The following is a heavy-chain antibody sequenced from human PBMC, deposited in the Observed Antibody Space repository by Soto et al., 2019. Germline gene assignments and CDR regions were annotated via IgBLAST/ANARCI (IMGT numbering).Heavy chain of an antibody. D-gene: IGHD3-10*01. J-gene: IGHJ6*02. CDR3: AKGPHYYGSGSQYGMDV. Sequence: HPGGSLGLSCAASGFTFSSYAMSWVRQAPGKGLEWVSAISGSGGSTYYADSVKGRFTISRDNSKNTLYLQMNSLRAEDTAVYYCAKGPHYYGSGSQYGMDVWGQGTTVTVSS. CDR1: GFTFSSYA. V-gene: IGHV3-23*01. CDR2: ISGSGGST.